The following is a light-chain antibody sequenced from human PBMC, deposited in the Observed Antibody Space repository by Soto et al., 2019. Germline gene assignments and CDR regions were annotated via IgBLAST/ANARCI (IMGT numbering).Light chain of an antibody. CDR1: QSVSSSY. Sequence: EIVLTQSPGILSLSPGERATLSCRASQSVSSSYLAWYQQKLGQAPRLLIYGASSRATGIPDRFSGSGSGTDFTLTISRLEPEDFAVYYCQQYGSSPLTFGGGTKVDIK. J-gene: IGKJ4*01. CDR3: QQYGSSPLT. CDR2: GAS. V-gene: IGKV3-20*01.